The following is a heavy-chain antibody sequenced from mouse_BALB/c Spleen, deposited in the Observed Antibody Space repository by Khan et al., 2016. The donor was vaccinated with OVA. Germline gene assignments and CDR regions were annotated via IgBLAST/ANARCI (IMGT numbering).Heavy chain of an antibody. D-gene: IGHD1-1*01. Sequence: SGPGLVKPSQSLSLTCTVTGYSITSDYAWNWIRQFPGNKLEWMGYISYSGNTKYNPSLKSRISITRDTSKNQFFLQLNSVTIEDTATYYCARIYGGDFDYWGQGTTLTVSS. V-gene: IGHV3-2*02. J-gene: IGHJ2*01. CDR2: ISYSGNT. CDR3: ARIYGGDFDY. CDR1: GYSITSDYA.